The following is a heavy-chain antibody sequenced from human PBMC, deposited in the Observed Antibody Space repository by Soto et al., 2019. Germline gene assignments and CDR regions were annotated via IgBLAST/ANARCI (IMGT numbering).Heavy chain of an antibody. CDR2: IFYTGST. V-gene: IGHV4-59*01. D-gene: IGHD2-21*01. CDR3: AHFSDLAGVDP. Sequence: QVQLQESGPGLVRPSETLSLTCTVSGGSISRYFWSWIRQSPGKGLEWIGYIFYTGSTTYNPSLKSRVTISIDTSKNQFSLKLSSLTAADTAVYYCAHFSDLAGVDPWGQGTLVTVSS. CDR1: GGSISRYF. J-gene: IGHJ5*02.